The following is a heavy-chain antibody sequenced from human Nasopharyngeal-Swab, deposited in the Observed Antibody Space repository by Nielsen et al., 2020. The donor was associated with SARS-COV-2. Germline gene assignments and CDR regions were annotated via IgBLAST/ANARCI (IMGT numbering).Heavy chain of an antibody. D-gene: IGHD6-6*01. CDR3: ARLAIAARRGSGDY. CDR2: INPSGST. Sequence: SETLSLTCAVYGGSFSGYYWSWIRQPPGKGLEWIGEINPSGSTNYNPSLKSRVTISVDTSKNQSSLKLSSVTAADTAVYYCARLAIAARRGSGDYWGQGTLVTVSS. V-gene: IGHV4-34*01. J-gene: IGHJ4*02. CDR1: GGSFSGYY.